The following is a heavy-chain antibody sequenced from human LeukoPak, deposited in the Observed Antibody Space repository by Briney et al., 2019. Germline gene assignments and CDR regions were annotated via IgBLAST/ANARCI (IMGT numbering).Heavy chain of an antibody. D-gene: IGHD4-17*01. CDR3: AKDQNTVTTAPFDY. J-gene: IGHJ4*02. V-gene: IGHV3-23*01. CDR2: INSAGST. CDR1: GFTFSSYA. Sequence: GGSLRLSCAASGFTFSSYAMSWVRQAPGKGLEWVSAINSAGSTYYGDSVRGRFTISRDNSKNVLHLQMNSLRAEDTALYYCAKDQNTVTTAPFDYWGLGTLVTVSS.